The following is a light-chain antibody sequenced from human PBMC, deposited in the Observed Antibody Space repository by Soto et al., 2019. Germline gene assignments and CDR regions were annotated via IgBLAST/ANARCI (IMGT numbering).Light chain of an antibody. J-gene: IGLJ3*02. CDR3: QSYDTNNQV. CDR1: SGSIASNY. V-gene: IGLV6-57*02. Sequence: NFMLTQPHSVSESPGKTVTISCTGSSGSIASNYVQWFQQRPGSAPTTVIYEDNQRPPGVPDRFSGSIDSSSNSASLTISGLKTEDEADYYCQSYDTNNQVFGGGTKVTVL. CDR2: EDN.